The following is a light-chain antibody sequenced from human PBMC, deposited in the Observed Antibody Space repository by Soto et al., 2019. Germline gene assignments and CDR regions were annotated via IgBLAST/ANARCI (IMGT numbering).Light chain of an antibody. J-gene: IGKJ4*01. V-gene: IGKV1-5*03. CDR2: KAS. CDR1: QTISSW. Sequence: DIQMTQSPSTLSGSVGDRVTITCRASQTISSWLAWYQQKPGKAPKLLIYKASTLKSGVPSRFSGSGSGTEFTLTISSLQPDDFETYYCQPYYSFQLTFGGGTKADI. CDR3: QPYYSFQLT.